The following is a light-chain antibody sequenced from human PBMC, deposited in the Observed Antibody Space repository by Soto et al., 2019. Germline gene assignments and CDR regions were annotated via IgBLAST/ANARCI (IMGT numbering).Light chain of an antibody. Sequence: SYYLTQPPSVSVAPGQTARITCGGSNIGSKSVHWYQQKPGQAPMMVVCANSDRPSGIPERFSGSNSANTATLTISRVEAGDEADYYCHVWDSGSAHHVFGTGTKVTVL. CDR3: HVWDSGSAHHV. CDR2: ANS. CDR1: NIGSKS. J-gene: IGLJ1*01. V-gene: IGLV3-21*02.